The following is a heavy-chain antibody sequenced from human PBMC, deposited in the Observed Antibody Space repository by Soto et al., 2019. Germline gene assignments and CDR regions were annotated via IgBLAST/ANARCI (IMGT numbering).Heavy chain of an antibody. J-gene: IGHJ5*02. CDR1: GYTFTSYA. CDR2: INAGNGNT. CDR3: AREFGGCSGGSCYSSDNWFDP. Sequence: ASVTVSCKASGYTFTSYAMHWVRQAPGQRLEWMGWINAGNGNTKYSQKFQGRVTITRDTSASTAYMELSSLRSEDTAVYYCAREFGGCSGGSCYSSDNWFDPWGQGTLVTVSS. V-gene: IGHV1-3*01. D-gene: IGHD2-15*01.